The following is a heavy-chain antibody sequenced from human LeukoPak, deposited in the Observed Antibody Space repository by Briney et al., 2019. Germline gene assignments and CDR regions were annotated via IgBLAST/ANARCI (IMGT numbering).Heavy chain of an antibody. J-gene: IGHJ4*02. CDR1: GFTSSSYS. CDR3: ARDPREYYYDSSGYYPYYFDY. V-gene: IGHV3-21*01. Sequence: GGSLRLSCAASGFTSSSYSMNWVRQAPGKGLEWVSSISSSSSYIYYADSVKGRFTISRDNAKNSLYLQMNSLRDEDTALYYCARDPREYYYDSSGYYPYYFDYWGQGTLVTVSS. D-gene: IGHD3-22*01. CDR2: ISSSSSYI.